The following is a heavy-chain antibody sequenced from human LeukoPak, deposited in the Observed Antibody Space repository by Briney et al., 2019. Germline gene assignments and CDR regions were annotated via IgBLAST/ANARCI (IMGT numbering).Heavy chain of an antibody. CDR2: ISSSGSTI. CDR1: GFTFSSYS. V-gene: IGHV3-48*04. Sequence: AGGSLRLSCAASGFTFSSYSMNWVRQAPGKGLEWVSYISSSGSTIYYADSVKGRFTISRDNAKNSLYLQMNSLRAEDTAVYYCARDKNDAFDIWGQGTMVTVSS. J-gene: IGHJ3*02. CDR3: ARDKNDAFDI.